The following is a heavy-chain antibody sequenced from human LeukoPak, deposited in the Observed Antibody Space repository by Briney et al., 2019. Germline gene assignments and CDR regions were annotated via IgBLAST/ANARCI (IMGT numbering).Heavy chain of an antibody. D-gene: IGHD3-10*01. J-gene: IGHJ6*02. CDR1: GFTFSSYW. V-gene: IGHV3-7*01. CDR2: IKQDGREK. CDR3: AGDPLPDWYGSGSYTQQNYYYYYGMDV. Sequence: GGSLRLSCAASGFTFSSYWMSWVRQAPGKGLEGVANIKQDGREKYYVDSVKGRFTISRDNAKNSLYLQMNSLRAEDTAVYYCAGDPLPDWYGSGSYTQQNYYYYYGMDVGGQGTTVTVSS.